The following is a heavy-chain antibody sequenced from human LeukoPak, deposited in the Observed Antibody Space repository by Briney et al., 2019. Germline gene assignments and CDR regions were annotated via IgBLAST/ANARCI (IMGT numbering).Heavy chain of an antibody. V-gene: IGHV3-11*05. J-gene: IGHJ4*02. D-gene: IGHD2/OR15-2a*01. CDR1: GFTFSDFL. CDR2: ISTTDTST. CDR3: ARGGFYDKSVGQ. Sequence: GVSVRLSCAASGFTFSDFLMSWIRRAPGKGLEWVAHISTTDTSTNYADSVKGRFTISRDNAKNSLYLQMNSLRAEDTAVYYCARGGFYDKSVGQWGQGTLVAVSS.